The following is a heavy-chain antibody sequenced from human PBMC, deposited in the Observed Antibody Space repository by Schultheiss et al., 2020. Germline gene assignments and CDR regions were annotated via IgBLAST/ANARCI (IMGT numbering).Heavy chain of an antibody. V-gene: IGHV3-30*01. CDR3: ARAGKQQLPGYFDY. D-gene: IGHD6-13*01. J-gene: IGHJ4*02. CDR2: ISYDGSNK. CDR1: GFTFSSYA. Sequence: GESLKISCAASGFTFSSYAMHWVRQAPGKGLEWVAVISYDGSNKYYADSVKGRFTISRDNSKNTLYLQMNSLRAEDTAVYYCARAGKQQLPGYFDYWGQGTLVTVSS.